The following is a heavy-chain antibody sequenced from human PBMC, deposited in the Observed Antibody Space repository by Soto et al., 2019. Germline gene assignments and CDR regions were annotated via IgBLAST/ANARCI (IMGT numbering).Heavy chain of an antibody. V-gene: IGHV3-30*03. J-gene: IGHJ4*01. CDR3: ARDYYFDN. Sequence: GGSLRLSCAASGFTFSSYGMHWVRQAPGKGLEWVAVISYDGSNKYYADSVKGRFTISRDNSKNTLFLEMNNVRAEDTAVYYCARDYYFDNWGHGALVTVSS. CDR2: ISYDGSNK. CDR1: GFTFSSYG.